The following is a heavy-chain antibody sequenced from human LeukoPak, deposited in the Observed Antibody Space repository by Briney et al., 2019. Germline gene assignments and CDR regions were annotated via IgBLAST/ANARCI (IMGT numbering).Heavy chain of an antibody. V-gene: IGHV4-34*01. D-gene: IGHD6-19*01. Sequence: PSETLSLTCAVYGGSFSGYYWSWIRQPPGKGLEWIGEINHSGSTNYNPSLKSRVTISVDTSKSQFSLRLTSATAADTAVYYCATYGSDFGWFDPWGQGTLVTVSS. J-gene: IGHJ5*02. CDR3: ATYGSDFGWFDP. CDR1: GGSFSGYY. CDR2: INHSGST.